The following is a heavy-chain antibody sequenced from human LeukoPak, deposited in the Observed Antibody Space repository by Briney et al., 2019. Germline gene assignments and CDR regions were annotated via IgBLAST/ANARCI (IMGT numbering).Heavy chain of an antibody. V-gene: IGHV4-59*01. CDR3: ASDNTGYPRNAFDI. CDR1: GGSISGYY. J-gene: IGHJ3*02. Sequence: PWETLSLTCTVSGGSISGYYWNWIRQAPGKGLEWIGYIHSSGSTNYNPSLKRRVTISVDTSKNQFSLKLSSVTAADTAVFYCASDNTGYPRNAFDIWGQGTMVTVSS. D-gene: IGHD3-9*01. CDR2: IHSSGST.